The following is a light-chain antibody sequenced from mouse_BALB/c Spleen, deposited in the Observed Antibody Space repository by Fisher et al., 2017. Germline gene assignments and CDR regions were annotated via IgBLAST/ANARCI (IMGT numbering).Light chain of an antibody. V-gene: IGKV4-58*01. CDR2: STS. CDR1: SSVSSSY. J-gene: IGKJ5*01. Sequence: TQSTAIMAASLGQKVTMTCSASSSVSSSYLHWYQQKPGSSPKLWIYSTSNLASGVPARFSGSGSGTSYSLTISSMEAEDAATYYCQQWSSYPLTFGAGTKLELK. CDR3: QQWSSYPLT.